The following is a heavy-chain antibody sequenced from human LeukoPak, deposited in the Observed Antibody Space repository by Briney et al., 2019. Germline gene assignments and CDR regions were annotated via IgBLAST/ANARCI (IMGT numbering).Heavy chain of an antibody. CDR1: GFTFSSYA. V-gene: IGHV3-23*01. Sequence: GGSLRLSCAASGFTFSSYAMSWVRQAPGKGLEWVSAISGSGGNTYYADSVKGRFTISRDNSKNTPYLQMNSLGAEDTAVYYCAKDLEGVTTKDYFDYWGQGTLVTVSS. CDR2: ISGSGGNT. D-gene: IGHD4-17*01. J-gene: IGHJ4*02. CDR3: AKDLEGVTTKDYFDY.